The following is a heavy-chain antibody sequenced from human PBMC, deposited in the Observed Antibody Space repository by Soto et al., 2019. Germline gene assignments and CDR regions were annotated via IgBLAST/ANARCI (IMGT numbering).Heavy chain of an antibody. CDR3: ARPRRSYYYDSSGFDY. CDR2: INHSGST. D-gene: IGHD3-22*01. J-gene: IGHJ4*02. V-gene: IGHV4-34*01. CDR1: GGSFSGYY. Sequence: QVQLQQWGAGLLKPSETLSLTCAVYGGSFSGYYWSWIRQPPGKGLEWIGEINHSGSTNYNPSLKSRVTISVDPSKNQFSLKLSSVTAADTAVYYCARPRRSYYYDSSGFDYWGQGTLVTVSS.